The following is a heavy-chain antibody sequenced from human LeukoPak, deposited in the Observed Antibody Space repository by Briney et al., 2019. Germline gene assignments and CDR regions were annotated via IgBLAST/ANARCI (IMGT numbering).Heavy chain of an antibody. CDR3: ARGGCSSTYCQGRFDF. D-gene: IGHD2-2*01. V-gene: IGHV1-18*01. CDR2: ISGYNGKT. Sequence: EASVKVSCKASGYNFTKYGITWVREAPGQGLEWMGWISGYNGKTDYVEKLQDRVTMTTDTSSTTAYMELRSLKSDDAAVYYCARGGCSSTYCQGRFDFWGQGTLVTVPS. CDR1: GYNFTKYG. J-gene: IGHJ4*02.